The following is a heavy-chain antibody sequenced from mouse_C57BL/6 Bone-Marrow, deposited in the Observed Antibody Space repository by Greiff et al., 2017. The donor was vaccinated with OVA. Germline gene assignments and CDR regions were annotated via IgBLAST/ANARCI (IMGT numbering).Heavy chain of an antibody. J-gene: IGHJ4*01. V-gene: IGHV5-4*01. Sequence: EVQVVESGGGLVKPGGSLKLSCAASGFTFSSYAMSWVRQTPEKRLEWVATISDGGSYTYYPDNVKGRFTISRDNAKNNLYLQMSHLKSEDTAMYYCARGEDYGEYAMDYWGQGTSVTVSS. D-gene: IGHD2-4*01. CDR1: GFTFSSYA. CDR2: ISDGGSYT. CDR3: ARGEDYGEYAMDY.